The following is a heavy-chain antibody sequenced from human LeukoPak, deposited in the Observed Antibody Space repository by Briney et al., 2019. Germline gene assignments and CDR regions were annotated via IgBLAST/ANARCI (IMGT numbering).Heavy chain of an antibody. J-gene: IGHJ4*02. Sequence: GGSLRVSGAGSGLTFSNYGLDWVSQAPGKGLEWVSSISSSSTYTHYADSVKGRFTISRDSATNSLYLQMSSLRAEDTAVYFCAAERSCGSFSCGAYYFESWGQGTLVTVSS. CDR2: ISSSSTYT. V-gene: IGHV3-21*01. CDR1: GLTFSNYG. D-gene: IGHD2-15*01. CDR3: AAERSCGSFSCGAYYFES.